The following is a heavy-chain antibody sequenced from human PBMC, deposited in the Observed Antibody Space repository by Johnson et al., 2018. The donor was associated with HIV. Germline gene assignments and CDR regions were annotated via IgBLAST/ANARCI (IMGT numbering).Heavy chain of an antibody. CDR1: GFTFSNYW. CDR3: ATAAAGLDAFDV. Sequence: VQLVESGGGLVQSGGSLSVSCAASGFTFSNYWISLVRQAPGKRLAWVANITQDGSEKYYVDSVKGRFTISSDNAKKSLYLQMHSLRAEETAVYYCATAAAGLDAFDVWGQGTMVTVSS. J-gene: IGHJ3*01. V-gene: IGHV3-7*05. CDR2: ITQDGSEK. D-gene: IGHD6-13*01.